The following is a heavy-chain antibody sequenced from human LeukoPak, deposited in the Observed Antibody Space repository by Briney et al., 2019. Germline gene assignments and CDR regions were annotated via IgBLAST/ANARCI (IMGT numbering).Heavy chain of an antibody. J-gene: IGHJ3*02. V-gene: IGHV1-18*01. D-gene: IGHD2-2*01. CDR3: ASDSRRAFDI. Sequence: ASVKVSCKASGYTFTSYGISWVRQAPGQGLEWMGWISAYNGNTNYAQKLQGRVTMTRDTSISTAYMELSRLRSDDTAVYYCASDSRRAFDIWGQGTMVTVSS. CDR2: ISAYNGNT. CDR1: GYTFTSYG.